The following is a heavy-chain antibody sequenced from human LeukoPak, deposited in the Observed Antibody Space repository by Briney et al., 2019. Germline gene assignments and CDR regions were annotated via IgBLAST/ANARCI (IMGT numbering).Heavy chain of an antibody. J-gene: IGHJ4*02. Sequence: GGSLRLSCAASGFPFTTYWMSWVRQAPGKGLEWLANIKPDGSERYYVDSVKGRFTISRDNAGDSLSLQMNSLRAEDTAVYYCARGRRYPGRQIDYWGQGTLVTVSS. D-gene: IGHD3-16*02. CDR2: IKPDGSER. CDR3: ARGRRYPGRQIDY. V-gene: IGHV3-7*01. CDR1: GFPFTTYW.